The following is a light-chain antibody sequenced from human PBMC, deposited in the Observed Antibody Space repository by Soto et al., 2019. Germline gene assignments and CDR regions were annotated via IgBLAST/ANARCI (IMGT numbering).Light chain of an antibody. V-gene: IGLV2-14*01. CDR3: SSYTSSSTDV. CDR1: SSDVGGYNS. Sequence: QSALTQPASVSGSPGQSITISCTGTSSDVGGYNSVSWYQQHPGKAPKLVIYEVSNRPSGVSDRFSGSKSGNTASLTISGLQTEDEADYYCSSYTSSSTDVFGTGTKLPVL. CDR2: EVS. J-gene: IGLJ1*01.